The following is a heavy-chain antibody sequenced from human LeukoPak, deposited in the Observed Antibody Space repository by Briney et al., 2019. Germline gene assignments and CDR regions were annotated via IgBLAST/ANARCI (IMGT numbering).Heavy chain of an antibody. CDR3: AREAVAGTKNY. D-gene: IGHD6-19*01. CDR1: GGSISSSGYY. CDR2: IYYSGST. J-gene: IGHJ4*02. V-gene: IGHV4-39*01. Sequence: SETPSLTCTVSGGSISSSGYYWGWIRQPPGKGLEWIGSIYYSGSTYYNPSLKSRVTISVDTSKNQFSLKLSSVTAADTAVYYCAREAVAGTKNYWGQGTLVTVSS.